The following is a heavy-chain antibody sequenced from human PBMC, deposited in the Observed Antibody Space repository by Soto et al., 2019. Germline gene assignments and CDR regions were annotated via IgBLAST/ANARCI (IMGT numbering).Heavy chain of an antibody. CDR2: ISAYNGNT. CDR3: ARDDSGYDSRPYYFDY. J-gene: IGHJ4*02. Sequence: QVQLVQSGAEVKKPGASVKVSCKASGYTFTSYGISWVRQAPGQGLEWMGWISAYNGNTNYAQKLQGRVTMTTDTATSTAYMEMRSLRSDDTAVYYCARDDSGYDSRPYYFDYWGQGTLVTVSS. V-gene: IGHV1-18*01. D-gene: IGHD5-12*01. CDR1: GYTFTSYG.